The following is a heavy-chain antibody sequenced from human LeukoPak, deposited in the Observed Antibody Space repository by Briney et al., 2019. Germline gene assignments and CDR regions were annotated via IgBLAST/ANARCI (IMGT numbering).Heavy chain of an antibody. CDR1: GGSISSSSYY. D-gene: IGHD2-15*01. CDR3: ARDWAELGYCSSGSCPYYFDY. J-gene: IGHJ4*02. Sequence: SETLSLTCTVSGGSISSSSYYWGWIRQPPGKGLEWIGSIYYSGSTYYNPSLKSRVTISVDTSKNQFSLKLSSVTAADTAVYYCARDWAELGYCSSGSCPYYFDYWGQGTLVTVSS. CDR2: IYYSGST. V-gene: IGHV4-39*07.